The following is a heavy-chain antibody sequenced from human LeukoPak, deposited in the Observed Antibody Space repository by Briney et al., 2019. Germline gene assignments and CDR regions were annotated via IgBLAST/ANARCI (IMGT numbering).Heavy chain of an antibody. D-gene: IGHD3-3*01. Sequence: ASVKVSCKASGYTFTSYGISWVRQAPGQGLEWMGWISAYNGNTNYAQKLQGRVTMTTDTSTSTAYMELRSLRSDDTAVYYCARVGGEYDFWSGYQIDYWGQGTLVTVSS. V-gene: IGHV1-18*01. J-gene: IGHJ4*02. CDR2: ISAYNGNT. CDR3: ARVGGEYDFWSGYQIDY. CDR1: GYTFTSYG.